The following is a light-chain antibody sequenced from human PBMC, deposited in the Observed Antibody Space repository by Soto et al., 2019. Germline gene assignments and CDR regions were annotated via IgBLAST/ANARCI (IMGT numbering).Light chain of an antibody. J-gene: IGKJ5*01. CDR3: QQCNGYPST. V-gene: IGKV1-13*02. CDR1: QDISNT. Sequence: AIQLTQSPSSLSASVGDSVTITCRATQDISNTLAWYQHKPGRGPTLLIFYASTLESGVPSRFTGSGSGTHFTLTISSLQPEDFATYICQQCNGYPSTFGQGTRVEV. CDR2: YAS.